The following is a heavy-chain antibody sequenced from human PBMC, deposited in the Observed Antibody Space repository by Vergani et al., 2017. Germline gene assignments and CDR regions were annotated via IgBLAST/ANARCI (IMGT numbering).Heavy chain of an antibody. CDR2: ISSSSSTI. CDR1: GFTFSSYS. D-gene: IGHD6-13*01. Sequence: EVQLVESGGGLVQPGGSLRLSCAASGFTFSSYSMNWVRQAPGKGLEWVSYISSSSSTIYYADSVKGRFTISRDNAKNSLYLQMNSLRAEDTAVYYCAREDGNSWYDGMDVWGQGTTVTVSS. J-gene: IGHJ6*02. V-gene: IGHV3-48*01. CDR3: AREDGNSWYDGMDV.